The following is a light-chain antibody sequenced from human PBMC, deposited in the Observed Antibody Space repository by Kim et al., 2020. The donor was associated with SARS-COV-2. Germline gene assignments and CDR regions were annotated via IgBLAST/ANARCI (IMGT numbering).Light chain of an antibody. J-gene: IGLJ1*01. V-gene: IGLV10-54*01. CDR3: SAWDSSLSAYV. CDR2: RNN. CDR1: SNNVGNQG. Sequence: QAGLTQPPSVSKGLRQTATLTCTGNSNNVGNQGAAWLQQHQGHPPKLLSYRNNNRPSGISERLSASRSGNTASLTITGLQPEEEADYYCSAWDSSLSAYVFGTGTKVTDL.